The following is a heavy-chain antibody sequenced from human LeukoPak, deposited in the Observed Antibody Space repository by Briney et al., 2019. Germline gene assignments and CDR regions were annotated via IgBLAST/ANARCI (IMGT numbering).Heavy chain of an antibody. D-gene: IGHD3-10*01. Sequence: PGGSLRLSCAASGFTFSSYGMHWVRQAPGKGLEWVAVISYDGSNKYYADSVKGRFTISRDNSKNTLYLQMNSLRAEDTAVYYCARGSYGSGSLCDYWGQGTLVTVSS. CDR1: GFTFSSYG. J-gene: IGHJ4*02. V-gene: IGHV3-30*03. CDR3: ARGSYGSGSLCDY. CDR2: ISYDGSNK.